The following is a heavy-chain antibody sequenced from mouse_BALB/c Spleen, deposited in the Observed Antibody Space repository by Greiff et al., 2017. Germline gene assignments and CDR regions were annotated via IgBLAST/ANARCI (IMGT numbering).Heavy chain of an antibody. V-gene: IGHV5-6-3*01. CDR3: ARENYGSSYGYFDV. CDR2: INSNGGST. CDR1: GFTFSSYG. Sequence: EVMLVESGGGLVQPGGSLKLSCAASGFTFSSYGMSWVRQTPDKRLELVATINSNGGSTYYPDSVKGRFTISRDNAKNTLYLQMSSLKSEDTAMYYCARENYGSSYGYFDVWGAGTTVTVSS. J-gene: IGHJ1*01. D-gene: IGHD1-1*01.